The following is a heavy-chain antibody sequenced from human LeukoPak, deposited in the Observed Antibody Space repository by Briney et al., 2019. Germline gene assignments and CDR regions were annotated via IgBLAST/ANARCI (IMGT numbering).Heavy chain of an antibody. CDR2: IYSGGST. CDR3: AITRVSYYGSGSYQPDY. Sequence: GGSLRLSCAASGFTVSSNYMSWVRQAPGKGLEWVSVIYSGGSTYYADSVKGRFTISRDNSKNTLYLQMNSLRAEDTAVYYCAITRVSYYGSGSYQPDYWGQGTLVTVSS. J-gene: IGHJ4*02. V-gene: IGHV3-53*01. CDR1: GFTVSSNY. D-gene: IGHD3-10*01.